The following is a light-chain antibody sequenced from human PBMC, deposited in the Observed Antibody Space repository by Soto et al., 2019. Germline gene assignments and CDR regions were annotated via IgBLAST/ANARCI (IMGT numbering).Light chain of an antibody. CDR2: EVT. Sequence: QSALTQPASVSGSPGQSITISCTGTSSDVGGYNYVSWYQQHPGKAPKLMIYEVTNRPSGVSNRFFGSKSGNTASLTISGLQAEDEADYYGSSYTSSSTLVVFGGGTKLTVL. J-gene: IGLJ2*01. CDR1: SSDVGGYNY. CDR3: SSYTSSSTLVV. V-gene: IGLV2-14*01.